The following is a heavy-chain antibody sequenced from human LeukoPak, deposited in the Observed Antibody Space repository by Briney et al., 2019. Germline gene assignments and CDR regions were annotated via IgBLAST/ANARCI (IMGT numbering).Heavy chain of an antibody. CDR2: INHSGST. J-gene: IGHJ4*02. CDR3: ARGGLTMVRGVPGLSDY. D-gene: IGHD3-10*01. CDR1: GGSFSGYY. V-gene: IGHV4-34*01. Sequence: SETLSLTCAVYGGSFSGYYWSWIRQPPGKGLEWIGEINHSGSTNCNPSLKSRVTISVDTSKNQFSLKLSSVTAADTAVYYCARGGLTMVRGVPGLSDYWGQGTLVTVSS.